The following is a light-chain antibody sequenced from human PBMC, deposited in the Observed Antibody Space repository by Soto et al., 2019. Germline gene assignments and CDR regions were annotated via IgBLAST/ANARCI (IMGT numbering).Light chain of an antibody. V-gene: IGLV1-40*01. Sequence: QSVLTQPPSVSGAPGQRVTISCTGSSSNIGAGYDVHWYQQLPGTAPKLLIYGNSNRHSGVTDRFSGSRSGTSDSLAITGVQAEDEADYYCQSYDSGLGGYVVFGGGTKLTVL. CDR1: SSNIGAGYD. CDR3: QSYDSGLGGYVV. J-gene: IGLJ2*01. CDR2: GNS.